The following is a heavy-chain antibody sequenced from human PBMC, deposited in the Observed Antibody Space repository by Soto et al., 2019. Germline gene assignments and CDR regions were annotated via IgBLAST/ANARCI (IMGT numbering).Heavy chain of an antibody. Sequence: QVQLQQWGAGLLKPSETLSLTCAVYGGSFSGYYWSWIRHPPGKGLEWIGEINHSGSTNYNPSLKSRVTISVDTSKNQFSLKLSSVTAADTDVYYCARGRGSSSWGIWGQGTLVTVSS. CDR1: GGSFSGYY. D-gene: IGHD6-13*01. V-gene: IGHV4-34*01. J-gene: IGHJ4*02. CDR3: ARGRGSSSWGI. CDR2: INHSGST.